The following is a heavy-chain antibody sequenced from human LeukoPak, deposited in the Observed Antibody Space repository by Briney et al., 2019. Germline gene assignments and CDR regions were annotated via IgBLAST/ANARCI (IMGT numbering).Heavy chain of an antibody. CDR2: MNPNSGNT. V-gene: IGHV1-8*01. D-gene: IGHD1-26*01. J-gene: IGHJ6*02. CDR3: ARGPLGEVGIVRMDV. Sequence: ASVKVSCKASGYTFTSYDINWVRQATGQGLEWMGWMNPNSGNTGYAQNFQGRVTMTRNTSITTAYMELSSLISEDTAVYYCARGPLGEVGIVRMDVWGHGTTVTVSS. CDR1: GYTFTSYD.